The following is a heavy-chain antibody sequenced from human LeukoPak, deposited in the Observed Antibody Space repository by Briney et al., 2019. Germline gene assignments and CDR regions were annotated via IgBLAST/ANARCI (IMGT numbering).Heavy chain of an antibody. V-gene: IGHV3-30*02. CDR3: ARAGLSGSYSSGYYYYMDV. Sequence: GGSLRLSCVASGFTFSSNGMHWVRQAPGKGLEWVTFIQYDGSKKYYADSVKGRFTISRDNSKNTLYLEMNSLRAEDTAVYYCARAGLSGSYSSGYYYYMDVWGKGTTVTVSS. CDR1: GFTFSSNG. J-gene: IGHJ6*03. D-gene: IGHD1-26*01. CDR2: IQYDGSKK.